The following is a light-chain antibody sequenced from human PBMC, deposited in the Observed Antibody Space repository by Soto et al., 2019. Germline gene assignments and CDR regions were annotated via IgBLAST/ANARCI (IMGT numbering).Light chain of an antibody. CDR2: DAS. CDR1: QYIYNY. CDR3: QQTYSTPLT. V-gene: IGKV1-39*01. Sequence: IQMTQSPSCLSSSFGDRVTITCRASQYIYNYLSWYQQKPGKAPKLLIYDASSLQSGVPPRFSGSVSGTDGTISINSLKPEDGSTYYCQQTYSTPLTFGGGTKVDIK. J-gene: IGKJ4*01.